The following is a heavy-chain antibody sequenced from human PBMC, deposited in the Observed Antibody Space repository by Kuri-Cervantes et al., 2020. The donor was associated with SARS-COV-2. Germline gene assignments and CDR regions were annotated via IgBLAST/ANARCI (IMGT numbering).Heavy chain of an antibody. V-gene: IGHV4-38-2*02. CDR1: NFSISSLYY. J-gene: IGHJ4*02. CDR2: VYESGTA. CDR3: ATGGPATLLDS. Sequence: SETLSLTCTASNFSISSLYYWGWIRQPPGKGLEWIGSVYESGTAYYNPSLKSRVTISVDMSKNQFSLKLTSVTAADTAFYYCATGGPATLLDSWGQGTLVTAPQ. D-gene: IGHD3-16*01.